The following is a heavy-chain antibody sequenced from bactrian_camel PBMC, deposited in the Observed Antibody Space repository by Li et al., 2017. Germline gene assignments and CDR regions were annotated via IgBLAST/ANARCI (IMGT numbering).Heavy chain of an antibody. D-gene: IGHD3*01. Sequence: HVQLVESGGGSVQAGGSLRLSCKGSEVTYRRMLMGWFRQAPGKEREGVAIIHTNGGRTYYDDSVSGRFTISQDGAKNTVYLQMNTLKPEDTAMYYCAASAVLPNPALDPQWYHEWGQGTQVTVS. CDR1: EVTYRRML. J-gene: IGHJ4*01. CDR2: IHTNGGRT. CDR3: AASAVLPNPALDPQWYHE. V-gene: IGHV3-3*01.